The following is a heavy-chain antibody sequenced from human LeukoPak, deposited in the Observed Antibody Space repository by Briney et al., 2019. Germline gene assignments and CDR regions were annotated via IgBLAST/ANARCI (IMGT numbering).Heavy chain of an antibody. CDR2: IRSKAYGGTT. CDR3: TRDGGTYYYDSSGFYRSYYFYF. J-gene: IGHJ4*02. D-gene: IGHD3-22*01. CDR1: GFTFGDYA. V-gene: IGHV3-49*04. Sequence: GGSLRLSCTASGFTFGDYAMSWVRQAPGKGLEWVGFIRSKAYGGTTEYAASVKGRFTISRDDSKSIAYLQMNSLKTEDTAVYYCTRDGGTYYYDSSGFYRSYYFYFWGQGTLVTVSS.